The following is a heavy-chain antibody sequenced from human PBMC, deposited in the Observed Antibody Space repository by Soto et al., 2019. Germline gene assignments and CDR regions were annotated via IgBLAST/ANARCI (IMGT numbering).Heavy chain of an antibody. D-gene: IGHD4-17*01. Sequence: PSETLSLTCTVSGGSISSSSYYWGWIRQPPGKGLEWIGSIYYSGSTYYNPSLKSRVTISVDTSKNQFSLKLSSVTAADTAVYYCARTATVTTEPPYYYYGMDVRGQGTTVTVSS. CDR1: GGSISSSSYY. CDR3: ARTATVTTEPPYYYYGMDV. J-gene: IGHJ6*02. V-gene: IGHV4-39*01. CDR2: IYYSGST.